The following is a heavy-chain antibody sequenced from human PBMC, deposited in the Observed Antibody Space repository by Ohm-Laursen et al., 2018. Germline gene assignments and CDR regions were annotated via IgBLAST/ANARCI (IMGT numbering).Heavy chain of an antibody. D-gene: IGHD6-19*01. CDR3: ASDPPSSGWSFSH. V-gene: IGHV3-33*01. J-gene: IGHJ1*01. CDR1: GFTFNSYA. CDR2: IWSDGSNK. Sequence: SLRLSCAATGFTFNSYAMHWVRQAPGKGLEWVTMIWSDGSNKYYADSVKGRFTISRDNSKNTLYLQMSSLTVDDTAVYYCASDPPSSGWSFSHWGQGTLVTVSS.